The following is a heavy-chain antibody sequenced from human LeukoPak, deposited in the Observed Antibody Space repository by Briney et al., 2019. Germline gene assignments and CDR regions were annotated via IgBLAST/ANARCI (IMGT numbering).Heavy chain of an antibody. D-gene: IGHD4-17*01. CDR3: AGSYGDYIWQR. CDR1: GFTFSDYY. V-gene: IGHV3-11*04. J-gene: IGHJ4*02. CDR2: ISSSGSTI. Sequence: GSLRLSCAASGFTFSDYYMTWIRQAPGKGLEWVSYISSSGSTIYYADSVKGRFTISRDNAKNSLYLQMNSLRAEDTAVYYCAGSYGDYIWQRWGQGTLVTVSS.